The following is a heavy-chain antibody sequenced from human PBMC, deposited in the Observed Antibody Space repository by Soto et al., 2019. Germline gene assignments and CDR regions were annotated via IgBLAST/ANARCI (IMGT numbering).Heavy chain of an antibody. CDR2: INSDASHT. CDR1: GFTFSTYW. Sequence: PGGSLRLSCAASGFTFSTYWMHWIRQVPGKGLEWVSRINSDASHTYYADSVKGRFTISRDNAKNTLHLEMNSLRAEDTAVHYCARDVWETTSMYYGLDVWGLGTTVTVS. D-gene: IGHD1-26*01. J-gene: IGHJ6*02. CDR3: ARDVWETTSMYYGLDV. V-gene: IGHV3-74*01.